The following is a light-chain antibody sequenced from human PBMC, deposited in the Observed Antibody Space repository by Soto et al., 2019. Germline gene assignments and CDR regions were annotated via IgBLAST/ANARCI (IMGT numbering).Light chain of an antibody. CDR3: STWDDSLNGWV. J-gene: IGLJ3*02. CDR2: NDD. Sequence: QSVLTQPPSVSGAPGQTITISCTGSSSNIGAGYDVHWYQQLPGTAPKLLMFNDDKRPSGVPDRFSGSRSGTSASLAISGLQSDDEAVYFCSTWDDSLNGWVFGGGTKLTVL. V-gene: IGLV1-40*01. CDR1: SSNIGAGYD.